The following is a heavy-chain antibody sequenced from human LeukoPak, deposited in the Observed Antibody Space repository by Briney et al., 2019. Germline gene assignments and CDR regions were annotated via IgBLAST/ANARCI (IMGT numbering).Heavy chain of an antibody. V-gene: IGHV3-33*01. CDR2: IWSDGSHQ. CDR1: GFTLSAYG. D-gene: IGHD3/OR15-3a*01. CDR3: ARDQYDTWSRRGNFDS. Sequence: PGGSLRLSCATSGFTLSAYGMHWVRQAPGKGLEWVGIIWSDGSHQYYADSVKGRFTISRDIARNTLSLQMSSLRAEDTAVYYCARDQYDTWSRRGNFDSWGQGTLVIVSS. J-gene: IGHJ4*02.